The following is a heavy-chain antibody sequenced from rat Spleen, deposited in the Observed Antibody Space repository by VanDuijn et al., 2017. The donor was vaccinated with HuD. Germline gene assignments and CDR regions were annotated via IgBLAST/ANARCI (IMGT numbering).Heavy chain of an antibody. V-gene: IGHV5S10*01. D-gene: IGHD1-2*01. CDR3: VTNYYNTFYYFDY. Sequence: EVQLVESGGGLVQPGRSLKVSCAASGFTFSDYNMAWVRQAPKKGLEWVATIIYDGSRTNYRDSVKGRFTISRDNAKNTLYLQMDSLRSEDTATYYCVTNYYNTFYYFDYWGQGVMVTVSS. CDR2: IIYDGSRT. CDR1: GFTFSDYN. J-gene: IGHJ2*01.